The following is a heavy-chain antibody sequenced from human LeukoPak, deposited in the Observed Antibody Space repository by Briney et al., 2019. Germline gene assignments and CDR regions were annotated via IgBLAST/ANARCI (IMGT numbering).Heavy chain of an antibody. Sequence: PGGSLRLSCAASGFTFSSYWMSWVRQAPGKGLEWVANIKQDGSEKYYVDSVKGRFTISRDNAKNSLYLQMNSLRAEDTAVYYCARENYDFWSGYIGLPNWFDPRGQGTLVTVSS. CDR3: ARENYDFWSGYIGLPNWFDP. D-gene: IGHD3-3*01. CDR2: IKQDGSEK. CDR1: GFTFSSYW. V-gene: IGHV3-7*01. J-gene: IGHJ5*02.